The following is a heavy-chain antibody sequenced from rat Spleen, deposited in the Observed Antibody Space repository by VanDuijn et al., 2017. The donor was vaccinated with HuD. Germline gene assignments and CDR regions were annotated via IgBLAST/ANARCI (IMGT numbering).Heavy chain of an antibody. J-gene: IGHJ2*01. CDR3: ATYSIIRGFDY. Sequence: EVQLVESGGGLVRPGGSLKLSCAASGFTFSNFVMHWIRQAPTKSLEWVASISPSGSSTNYQDSVKGRFTISRENAKTTLYLQRDSLRSEDTATYYCATYSIIRGFDYWGQGVMVTVSS. CDR1: GFTFSNFV. CDR2: ISPSGSST. D-gene: IGHD4-3*01. V-gene: IGHV5-19*01.